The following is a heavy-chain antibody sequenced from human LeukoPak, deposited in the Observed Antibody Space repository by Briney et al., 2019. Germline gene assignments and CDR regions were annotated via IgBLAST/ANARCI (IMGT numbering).Heavy chain of an antibody. D-gene: IGHD3-16*01. CDR3: AKDGGGGTYSFDY. Sequence: PGGSLRLSCAASGFTFSNYAMSWVRQAPGKGLEWVTFIEHAGSQRFYADSVKGRFTISRDNSKNALYLHINSLRPEDTAVYYCAKDGGGGTYSFDYWGQGSLVTVSS. V-gene: IGHV3-30*02. CDR1: GFTFSNYA. CDR2: IEHAGSQR. J-gene: IGHJ4*02.